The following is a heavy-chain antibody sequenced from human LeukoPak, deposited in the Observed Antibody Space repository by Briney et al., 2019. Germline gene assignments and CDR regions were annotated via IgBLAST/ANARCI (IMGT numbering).Heavy chain of an antibody. CDR3: AIGGVRNVSNGGYVGWFDP. V-gene: IGHV1-46*01. D-gene: IGHD5-12*01. J-gene: IGHJ5*02. Sequence: ASVKVSCKASGYTFTSYYMHWVRQAPGQGLEWMGIINPSGGSTSYAQKFQGRVTMTGDTSTSTVYMELSSLRSEDTAVYYCAIGGVRNVSNGGYVGWFDPWGQGTLVTVSS. CDR2: INPSGGST. CDR1: GYTFTSYY.